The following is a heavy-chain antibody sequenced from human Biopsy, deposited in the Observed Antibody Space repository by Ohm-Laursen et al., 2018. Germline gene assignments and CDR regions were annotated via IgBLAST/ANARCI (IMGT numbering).Heavy chain of an antibody. Sequence: SVKVSCKVSGATVTSYAISWVRQAPGQGLEWMGRIDPFTGVTNYAHNFQGRVTITADRSTPTAYVEVSSLRSDDTAVFYCATDARWDLSLDAFHVWGQGTKVTVSS. CDR2: IDPFTGVT. D-gene: IGHD1-26*01. J-gene: IGHJ3*01. CDR1: GATVTSYA. CDR3: ATDARWDLSLDAFHV. V-gene: IGHV1-69*04.